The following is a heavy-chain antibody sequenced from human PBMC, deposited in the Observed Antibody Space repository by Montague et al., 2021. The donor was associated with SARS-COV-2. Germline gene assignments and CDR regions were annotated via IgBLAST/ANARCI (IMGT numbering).Heavy chain of an antibody. CDR3: ARGVSYYDFWSGYGYGMDV. Sequence: TLSLTCAVSGGSISSGGYSWSWIRQPPGKGLEWIGYIYHSGSTYYNPSLTARVTIAVDSSKNQFSLKLGSVSAADTAVYYCARGVSYYDFWSGYGYGMDVWGQGTTVTVSS. CDR2: IYHSGST. J-gene: IGHJ6*02. CDR1: GGSISSGGYS. D-gene: IGHD3-3*01. V-gene: IGHV4-30-2*01.